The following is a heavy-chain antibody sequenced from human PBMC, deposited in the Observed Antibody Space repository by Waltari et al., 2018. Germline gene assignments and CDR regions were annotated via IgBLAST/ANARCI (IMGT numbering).Heavy chain of an antibody. D-gene: IGHD5-12*01. V-gene: IGHV3-23*01. CDR1: EFTFSTYA. CDR2: ITNSGDST. Sequence: EVQLLESGGGLVQPGGSLRLSCAASEFTFSTYAMSWVRQAPGKGLEWVSAITNSGDSTYYADSVKGRFTISRDNSKNTLYLQMNSLRAEDMAIYYCAEDHGWLHYYWGQGTLVTVSS. J-gene: IGHJ4*02. CDR3: AEDHGWLHYY.